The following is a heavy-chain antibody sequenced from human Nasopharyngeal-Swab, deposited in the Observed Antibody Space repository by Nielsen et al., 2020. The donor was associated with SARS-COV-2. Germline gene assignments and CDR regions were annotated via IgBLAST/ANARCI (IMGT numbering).Heavy chain of an antibody. CDR1: GFTFSSYG. V-gene: IGHV3-30*18. J-gene: IGHJ4*02. Sequence: LSLTCAASGFTFSSYGMHWVRQAQGKGLEWVAVISYDGSNKYYADSVKGRFTISRDNSKNTLYLQMNSLRAEDTAVYYCAKDGVPGDDILTGYPAYWGQGTLVTVSS. CDR3: AKDGVPGDDILTGYPAY. CDR2: ISYDGSNK. D-gene: IGHD3-9*01.